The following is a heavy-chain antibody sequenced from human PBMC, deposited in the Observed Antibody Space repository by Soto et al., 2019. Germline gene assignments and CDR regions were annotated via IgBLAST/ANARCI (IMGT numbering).Heavy chain of an antibody. CDR2: IKSKTDVGTT. V-gene: IGHV3-15*01. D-gene: IGHD3-3*01. CDR3: ITVRFLEWLAYFDY. CDR1: GFTFSNAW. J-gene: IGHJ4*02. Sequence: PGGSLRLSCAASGFTFSNAWMSCVRQAPWKGLEWVGLIKSKTDVGTTDYAAPVKGRFTISRDDSSNTLYLQMNSLKTEDTAVYYCITVRFLEWLAYFDYWGQGTLVTVSS.